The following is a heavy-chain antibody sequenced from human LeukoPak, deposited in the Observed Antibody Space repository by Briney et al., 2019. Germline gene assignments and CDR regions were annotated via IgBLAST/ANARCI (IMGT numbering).Heavy chain of an antibody. CDR3: VRESEYYFDHSASFDY. V-gene: IGHV3-30-3*01. J-gene: IGHJ4*02. CDR1: GFTFAAYL. CDR2: MSSDGNAM. Sequence: GRSLRLSCAASGFTFAAYLIHWVRQAPGKGLEWVAVMSSDGNAMFYADSVKGRFTISRDNSKNTLYLQMNSLRAEDTAVYYCVRESEYYFDHSASFDYWGQGTLVTVSS. D-gene: IGHD3-22*01.